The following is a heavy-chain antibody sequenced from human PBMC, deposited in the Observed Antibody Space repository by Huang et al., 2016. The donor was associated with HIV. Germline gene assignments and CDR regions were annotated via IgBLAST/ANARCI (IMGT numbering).Heavy chain of an antibody. Sequence: EVQLVESGGGLVQPGGSLRLSCPASGFTFSSYRMNWVLQAPGKGLGWDSYISSIDSTIYYADSVKGRFTIARDNAKNSLYLQMNSLRAEETAVYYCARVRAVVGTSTTDAFDIWGQGTMVTVSS. J-gene: IGHJ3*02. CDR3: ARVRAVVGTSTTDAFDI. V-gene: IGHV3-48*01. CDR1: GFTFSSYR. D-gene: IGHD2-2*01. CDR2: ISSIDSTI.